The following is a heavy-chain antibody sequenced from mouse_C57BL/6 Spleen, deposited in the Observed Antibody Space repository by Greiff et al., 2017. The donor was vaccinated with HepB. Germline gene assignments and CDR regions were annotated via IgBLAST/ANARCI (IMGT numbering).Heavy chain of an antibody. CDR3: ARDNRLRYFDY. V-gene: IGHV5-4*01. J-gene: IGHJ2*01. CDR2: ISDGGSYT. D-gene: IGHD2-4*01. CDR1: GFTFSSYA. Sequence: EVKLMESGGGLVKPGGSLKLSCAASGFTFSSYAMSWVRQTPEKRLEWVATISDGGSYTYYPDNVKGRFTISRDNAKNNLYLQMSHLKSEDTAMYYCARDNRLRYFDYWGQGTTLTVSS.